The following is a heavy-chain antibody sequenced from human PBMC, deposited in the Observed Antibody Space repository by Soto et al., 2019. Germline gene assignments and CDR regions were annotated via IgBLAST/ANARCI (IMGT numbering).Heavy chain of an antibody. CDR1: GGSFSGYY. D-gene: IGHD3-16*02. CDR3: ARGKDYDYVRGSYRFAPVRNYFDY. V-gene: IGHV4-34*01. J-gene: IGHJ4*01. CDR2: INHSGST. Sequence: SETLSLTCAVYGGSFSGYYWSWIRQPPGKGLEWIGEINHSGSTNYNPSLKSRVTISVDTSKNQFSLKLSSVTAADTAVYYCARGKDYDYVRGSYRFAPVRNYFDYWGHGTLVTVSS.